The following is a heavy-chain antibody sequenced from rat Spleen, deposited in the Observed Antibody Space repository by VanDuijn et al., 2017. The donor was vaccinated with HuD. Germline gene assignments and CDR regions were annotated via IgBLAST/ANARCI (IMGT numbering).Heavy chain of an antibody. Sequence: EVQLVESDGGLVQPGRSLKLSCAASGFTFSNYGMAWVRQAPTKGLEWVATISYDGSSTYYRDSVKGRFTISRDNAKSTLYLQMDSLRSEDTATYSCARHTIAAIYVMDAWGQGASVTVSS. V-gene: IGHV5-29*01. CDR1: GFTFSNYG. CDR3: ARHTIAAIYVMDA. CDR2: ISYDGSST. D-gene: IGHD1-2*01. J-gene: IGHJ4*01.